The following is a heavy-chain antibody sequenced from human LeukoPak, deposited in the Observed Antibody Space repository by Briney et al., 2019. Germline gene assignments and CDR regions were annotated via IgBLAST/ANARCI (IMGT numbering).Heavy chain of an antibody. J-gene: IGHJ4*02. CDR1: GYSISSGYY. CDR3: ARHGVLRYQLLYNY. Sequence: SETLSLTCAVSGYSISSGYYWGWIRQPPGKGLEWIGSIYHSGSTYYNPSLKSRVTISVVTSKNKFYLKLSSVTAADTAVYYCARHGVLRYQLLYNYWGQGTLVTVSS. V-gene: IGHV4-38-2*01. CDR2: IYHSGST. D-gene: IGHD2-2*02.